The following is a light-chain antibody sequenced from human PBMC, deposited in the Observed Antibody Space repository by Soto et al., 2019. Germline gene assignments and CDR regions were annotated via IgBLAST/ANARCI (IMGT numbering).Light chain of an antibody. J-gene: IGLJ3*02. V-gene: IGLV1-36*01. Sequence: QAVVTQPPSVSEAPRQRVTISCSGSSSNIGNNAVNWFQQLPGEAPKLLIYHGDLLTTGVSDRFSASKSGTSASLAIRGLQSGDEADYYCAAWDDSLNGWVFGGGTKLTVL. CDR3: AAWDDSLNGWV. CDR1: SSNIGNNA. CDR2: HGD.